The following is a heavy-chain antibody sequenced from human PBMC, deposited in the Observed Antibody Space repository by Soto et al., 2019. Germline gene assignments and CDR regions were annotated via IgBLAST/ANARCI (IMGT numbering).Heavy chain of an antibody. Sequence: PSETLSLTCTVSGGSISSSSYYWGWIRQPPGKGLEWIGSIYYSGSTYYNPSLKSRVTISVDTSKNQFSLKLSSVTAADTAVYYCVRQLVHYYYYYMDVWGKGTTVTVS. CDR1: GGSISSSSYY. J-gene: IGHJ6*03. CDR3: VRQLVHYYYYYMDV. D-gene: IGHD6-6*01. V-gene: IGHV4-39*01. CDR2: IYYSGST.